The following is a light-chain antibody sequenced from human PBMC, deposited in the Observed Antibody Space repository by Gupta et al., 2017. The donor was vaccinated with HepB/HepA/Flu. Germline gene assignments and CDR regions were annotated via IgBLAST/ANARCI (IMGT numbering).Light chain of an antibody. CDR3: QQYGSSPRT. Sequence: EIVLTHSPGTLSLSPGERATLSCRASQSVSSSYLAWYQQKPGQAPRLLICGASSRATGIPDRFSGSGSRTDFTLTISRLDPEDFAVYYCQQYGSSPRTFGQGTKVEIK. CDR2: GAS. J-gene: IGKJ1*01. V-gene: IGKV3-20*01. CDR1: QSVSSSY.